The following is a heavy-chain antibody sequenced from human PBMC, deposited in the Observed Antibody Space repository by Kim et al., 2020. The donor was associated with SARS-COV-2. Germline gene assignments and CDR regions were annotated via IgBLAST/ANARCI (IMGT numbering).Heavy chain of an antibody. CDR2: T. J-gene: IGHJ4*02. Sequence: TNYHPSLKSRVTISVDTSKNQFSLKLSSVTAADTAVYYCARGRTGTTIDYWGQGTLVTVSS. CDR3: ARGRTGTTIDY. V-gene: IGHV4-34*01. D-gene: IGHD1-7*01.